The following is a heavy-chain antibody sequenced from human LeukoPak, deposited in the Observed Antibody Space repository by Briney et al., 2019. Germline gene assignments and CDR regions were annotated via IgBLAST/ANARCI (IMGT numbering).Heavy chain of an antibody. CDR2: IYYSGGT. J-gene: IGHJ4*02. CDR3: TRGGEMATVDF. Sequence: PSETLSLTCTVSGGSISGYYLSWIRQPPWKELEWIGYIYYSGGTKYNPSLMSRVTISADTSKNQFSLKLSSVTTADTAVYYCTRGGEMATVDFWGQGTLVTVSS. V-gene: IGHV4-59*01. D-gene: IGHD5-24*01. CDR1: GGSISGYY.